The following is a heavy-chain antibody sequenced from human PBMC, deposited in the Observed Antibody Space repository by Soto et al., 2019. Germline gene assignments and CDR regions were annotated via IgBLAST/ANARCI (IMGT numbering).Heavy chain of an antibody. CDR1: GGTFSSYA. J-gene: IGHJ6*02. V-gene: IGHV1-69*13. D-gene: IGHD6-13*01. CDR2: IIPIFGTA. CDR3: ARGNLRRLGYYDYGMDV. Sequence: SVKVSCKASGGTFSSYAISWVRQAPGQGLEWMGGIIPIFGTANYAQKFQGRVTTTADESTSTAYMELGSLRSEDTAVYYCARGNLRRLGYYDYGMDVGGQGTTVTVS.